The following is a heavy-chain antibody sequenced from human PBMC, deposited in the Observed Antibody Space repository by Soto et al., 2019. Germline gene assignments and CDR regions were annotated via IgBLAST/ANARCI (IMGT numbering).Heavy chain of an antibody. CDR2: IYYSGGT. CDR3: ARGGGVTATFDY. J-gene: IGHJ4*02. V-gene: IGHV4-61*01. D-gene: IGHD5-18*01. CDR1: GGSVSSGSYY. Sequence: WETLSLTCTVSGGSVSSGSYYWSWIRQPPGKGLEWIGYIYYSGGTNYNPSLKSRVTISVDTSKNQFSLKLSSVTAADTAVYYCARGGGVTATFDYWGQGTLVTVSS.